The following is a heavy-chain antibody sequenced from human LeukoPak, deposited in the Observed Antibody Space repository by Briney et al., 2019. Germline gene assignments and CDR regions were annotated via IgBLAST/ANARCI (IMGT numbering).Heavy chain of an antibody. D-gene: IGHD2-2*01. CDR1: GFTFSSYS. CDR3: ALGYCSSTSCYGSFDI. CDR2: ISSSSSYI. Sequence: PGGSLRLSCAASGFTFSSYSMNWVRQAPGKGLEWVSSISSSSSYIYYADSVKGRFTISRDNAKNSLYLQMNSLRAEDTAVYYCALGYCSSTSCYGSFDIWGQGTMVTVSS. V-gene: IGHV3-21*01. J-gene: IGHJ3*02.